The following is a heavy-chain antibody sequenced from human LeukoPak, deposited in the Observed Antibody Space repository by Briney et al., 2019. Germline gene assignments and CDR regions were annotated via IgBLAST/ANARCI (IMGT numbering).Heavy chain of an antibody. V-gene: IGHV1-46*01. CDR2: INPSGGTT. J-gene: IGHJ4*02. D-gene: IGHD1-1*01. CDR3: AYTNWNDHFDY. CDR1: GYTFTSYY. Sequence: ASVKVSCKASGYTFTSYYMHWVRQAPGQGLEYMGIINPSGGTTTYAQKFQGRVTMTRDTSTSTVYMELSSLRSEDTAVYYCAYTNWNDHFDYWGQGTLVAVSS.